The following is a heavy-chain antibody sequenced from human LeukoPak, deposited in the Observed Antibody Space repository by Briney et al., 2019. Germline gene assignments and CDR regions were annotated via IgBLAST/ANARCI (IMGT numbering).Heavy chain of an antibody. V-gene: IGHV3-11*03. CDR3: ARIRGGDWQFDY. J-gene: IGHJ4*02. CDR1: GFTFSDYH. CDR2: IRASSTHT. D-gene: IGHD2-21*02. Sequence: GGSLRLSCAASGFTFSDYHMSWIRQAPGKGLEWVSYIRASSTHTNNADSVKGPFTISRDNAKNSLFLQMNNLRAEDTAVYYCARIRGGDWQFDYWGQGTLVTVSS.